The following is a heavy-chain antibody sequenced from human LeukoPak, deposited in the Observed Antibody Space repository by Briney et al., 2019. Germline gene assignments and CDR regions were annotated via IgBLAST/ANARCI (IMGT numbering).Heavy chain of an antibody. D-gene: IGHD2-2*01. CDR3: ARVGGYQPPLDY. J-gene: IGHJ4*02. V-gene: IGHV3-30-3*01. CDR1: GFTFSSYA. CDR2: ISYDGSNK. Sequence: PGGSLRLSCAASGFTFSSYAMHWVRQAPGKGLEWVAVISYDGSNKYYADSVKGRFTISRDNSKNTLYLQMNSLRAEDTAVYYCARVGGYQPPLDYWGQGTLVTVSS.